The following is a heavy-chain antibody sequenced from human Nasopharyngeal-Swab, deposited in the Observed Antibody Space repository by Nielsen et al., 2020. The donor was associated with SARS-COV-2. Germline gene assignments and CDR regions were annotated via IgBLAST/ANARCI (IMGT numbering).Heavy chain of an antibody. D-gene: IGHD4-11*01. CDR3: ARPYSNYGASYYYYYYMDV. Sequence: ASVKVSCKVSGYTLTELSMHWVRQAPGKGLEWMGGFDPEDGETIYAQKFQGRVTMTEDTSTDTAYMELSSLRSEDTAVYYCARPYSNYGASYYYYYYMDVWGKGTTVTVSS. V-gene: IGHV1-24*01. CDR2: FDPEDGET. CDR1: GYTLTELS. J-gene: IGHJ6*03.